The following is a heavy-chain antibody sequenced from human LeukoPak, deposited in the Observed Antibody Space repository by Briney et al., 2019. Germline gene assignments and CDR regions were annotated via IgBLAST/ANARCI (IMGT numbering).Heavy chain of an antibody. CDR2: ISSSSSYI. CDR1: GYTFSSYS. D-gene: IGHD3-9*01. V-gene: IGHV3-21*01. CDR3: ARGIRYFDWYFDY. Sequence: VGSLRLSCAASGYTFSSYSMNWVRQAPGKGLEWVSSISSSSSYIYYADSVKGRFTISRDNAKNSLYLQMNSLRAEDTAVYYCARGIRYFDWYFDYWGQGTLVTASS. J-gene: IGHJ4*02.